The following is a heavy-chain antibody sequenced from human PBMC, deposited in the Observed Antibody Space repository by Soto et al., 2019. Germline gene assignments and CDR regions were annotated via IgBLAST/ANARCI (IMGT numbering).Heavy chain of an antibody. CDR1: GYTLRNYY. D-gene: IGHD3-22*01. J-gene: IGHJ4*02. V-gene: IGHV1-46*01. CDR3: GRAFDRRGIY. Sequence: ASVKVACKASGYTLRNYYIQWVRQGPGQGLEWMGLINPSGGATSYSQRFEGRVTITKDSSTSTVYMELSSLGSEDTAVYYCGRAFDRRGIYWGQVTRVTVSS. CDR2: INPSGGAT.